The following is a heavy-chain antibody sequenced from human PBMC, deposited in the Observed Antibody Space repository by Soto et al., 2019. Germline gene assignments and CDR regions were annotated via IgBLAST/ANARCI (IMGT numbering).Heavy chain of an antibody. CDR1: GGSISSYY. CDR3: ARPSSGDHAFDI. V-gene: IGHV4-59*08. CDR2: IYYSGST. Sequence: SETLSLTCTVSGGSISSYYWSWIRQPPGKGLEWIGYIYYSGSTNYNPSLKSRVTISVDTSKNQFSLKLSSVTAADTAVYYCARPSSGDHAFDIWGQGTMVTVSS. D-gene: IGHD7-27*01. J-gene: IGHJ3*02.